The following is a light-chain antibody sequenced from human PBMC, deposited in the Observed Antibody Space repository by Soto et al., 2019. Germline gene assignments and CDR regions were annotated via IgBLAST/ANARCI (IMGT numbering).Light chain of an antibody. V-gene: IGKV3-20*01. CDR2: GAS. CDR3: QQYGNSRWT. CDR1: QSVSNSY. J-gene: IGKJ1*01. Sequence: EIVLTQSPGTLSLSPGERATLSCRASQSVSNSYLAWYQQKPGQAPRLLIYGASSRATGIPDRFSGSGSETDFTLTISRLEPEDFAVYYCQQYGNSRWTFGQGTKVEI.